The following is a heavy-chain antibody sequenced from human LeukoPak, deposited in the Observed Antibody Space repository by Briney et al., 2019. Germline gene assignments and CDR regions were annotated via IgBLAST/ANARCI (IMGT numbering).Heavy chain of an antibody. CDR3: ARLSVYSGYDYGLDY. CDR2: IYPGDSDT. J-gene: IGHJ4*02. CDR1: GYSFTSYW. V-gene: IGHV5-51*01. D-gene: IGHD5-12*01. Sequence: GESLKISCKGSGYSFTSYWIGWVRQMPGKGLEWMGIIYPGDSDTRYSPSFQGQVTISANKSISTAYLQWSSLKASDTAMYYCARLSVYSGYDYGLDYWGQGTLVTVSS.